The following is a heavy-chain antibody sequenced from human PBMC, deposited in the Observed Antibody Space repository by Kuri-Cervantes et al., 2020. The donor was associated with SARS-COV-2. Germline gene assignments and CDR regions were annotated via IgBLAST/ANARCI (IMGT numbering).Heavy chain of an antibody. D-gene: IGHD3-10*01. CDR3: ARTSYGSALY. J-gene: IGHJ4*02. CDR1: GYSISSGYY. CDR2: IYHSGST. Sequence: SETLSLTCTVSGYSISSGYYWGWIRQPPGKGLEWIGCIYHSGSTYYNPSLKSRVTISVDTSKNQFSLKLSSVTAADTAVYYCARTSYGSALYWGQGTLVTVSS. V-gene: IGHV4-38-2*02.